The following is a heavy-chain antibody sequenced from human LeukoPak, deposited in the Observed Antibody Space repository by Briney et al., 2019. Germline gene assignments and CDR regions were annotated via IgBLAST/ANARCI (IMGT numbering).Heavy chain of an antibody. CDR1: GFTFSSYG. V-gene: IGHV3-23*01. D-gene: IGHD2-2*01. Sequence: GGSLRLSCAASGFTFSSYGMSWVRQAPGKGLEWVSTISGSGGSAYYADSVKGRFTISRDNSKNTLYLQMNTLRAEDTAVYYCARRDCSSTSCPPFLWGRGTLVTVSS. CDR3: ARRDCSSTSCPPFL. J-gene: IGHJ2*01. CDR2: ISGSGGSA.